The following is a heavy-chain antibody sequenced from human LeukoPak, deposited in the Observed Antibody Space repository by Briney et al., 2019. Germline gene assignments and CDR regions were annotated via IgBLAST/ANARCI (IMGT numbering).Heavy chain of an antibody. Sequence: SETLSLTCAVSGYSISSGYYWGWIRQPPGKGLEWIGSIYHSGSTYYNPSLKSRVTISVDTSKNQFSLKLSSVTAADTAVYYCARRGYSSSSIYYYYYMDVRGKGTTVTVSS. CDR2: IYHSGST. CDR1: GYSISSGYY. J-gene: IGHJ6*03. D-gene: IGHD6-6*01. V-gene: IGHV4-38-2*01. CDR3: ARRGYSSSSIYYYYYMDV.